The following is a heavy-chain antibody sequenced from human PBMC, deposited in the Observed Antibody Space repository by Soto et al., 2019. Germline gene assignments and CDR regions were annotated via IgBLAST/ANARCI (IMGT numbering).Heavy chain of an antibody. J-gene: IGHJ4*02. CDR2: INAGNGNT. D-gene: IGHD6-19*01. CDR3: AKAPFVQWLVGPFDY. Sequence: ASVKVSCKASGYTFTSYAMHWVRQAPGQRLEWMGWINAGNGNTKYSQKFQGRVTITRDTSASTAYMELSSLRSEDTAVYYCAKAPFVQWLVGPFDYWGQGTLVTVSS. CDR1: GYTFTSYA. V-gene: IGHV1-3*01.